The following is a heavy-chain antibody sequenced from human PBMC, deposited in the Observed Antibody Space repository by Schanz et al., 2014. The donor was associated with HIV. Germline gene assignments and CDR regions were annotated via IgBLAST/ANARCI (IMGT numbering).Heavy chain of an antibody. CDR1: GYTFTSYG. Sequence: QVQLVLSGAEVKRPGASVKVSCKASGYTFTSYGISWVRQAPGQGLEWMGWISAYNGNTNYAQKFQGRLTMTTDTSTSTAYMELRGLTSEDTAVYFCARARAKIEGRPVGNWFDPWGQGTLVTVSS. J-gene: IGHJ5*02. CDR3: ARARAKIEGRPVGNWFDP. D-gene: IGHD6-6*01. CDR2: ISAYNGNT. V-gene: IGHV1-18*01.